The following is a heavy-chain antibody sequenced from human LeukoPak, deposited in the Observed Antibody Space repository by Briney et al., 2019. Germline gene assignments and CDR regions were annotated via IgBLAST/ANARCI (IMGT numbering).Heavy chain of an antibody. V-gene: IGHV3-21*01. J-gene: IGHJ4*02. CDR1: GFTFSSYT. Sequence: PGGSLRLSCAASGFTFSSYTTHWIRQAPGKGLEWVSSISGSNSYIFYADSVKGRFTISRDNSRSTLYLQMNSLRPEDTAIYYCAREGYYGSGSPPSLYFDYWGQGTLVTVSS. D-gene: IGHD3-10*01. CDR2: ISGSNSYI. CDR3: AREGYYGSGSPPSLYFDY.